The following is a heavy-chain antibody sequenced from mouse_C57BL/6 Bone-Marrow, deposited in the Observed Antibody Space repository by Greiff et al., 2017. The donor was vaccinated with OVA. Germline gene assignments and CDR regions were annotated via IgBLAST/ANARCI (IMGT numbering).Heavy chain of an antibody. D-gene: IGHD5-1*01. CDR2: IYPRSGNT. V-gene: IGHV1-81*01. Sequence: QVQLKESGAELARPGASVKLSCKASGYTFTSYGISWVKQRTGQGLEWIGEIYPRSGNTYYNEKFKGKATLTADKSSSTAYMELRSLTSEDSAVYFCKEYGGYGGQGTTLTVSS. CDR1: GYTFTSYG. CDR3: KEYGGY. J-gene: IGHJ2*01.